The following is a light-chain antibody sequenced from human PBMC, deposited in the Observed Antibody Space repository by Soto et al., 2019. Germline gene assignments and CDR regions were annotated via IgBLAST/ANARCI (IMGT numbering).Light chain of an antibody. Sequence: EILLTQSPATLSLSPGESATLSCRASQSVSSYLAWYQQKPGQAPRLLLYDASNRATGIPARFSGSGCGTDFTLTISSLEPEDFAVYYCQQRSNWPPLTFGGGTKVDIK. V-gene: IGKV3-11*01. CDR1: QSVSSY. CDR3: QQRSNWPPLT. CDR2: DAS. J-gene: IGKJ4*01.